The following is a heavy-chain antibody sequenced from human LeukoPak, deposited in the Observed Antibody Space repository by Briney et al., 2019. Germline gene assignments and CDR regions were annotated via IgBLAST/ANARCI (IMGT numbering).Heavy chain of an antibody. J-gene: IGHJ4*02. CDR1: GGSISSYY. CDR3: ARHVDSSGWPAPFDY. CDR2: IYYSGST. Sequence: PSETLSLTCTVSGGSISSYYWSWIRQPPGKGLEWIGYIYYSGSTNYNPSLKSRVTISVDTSKNQFSLKLSSVTAADTAVYYCARHVDSSGWPAPFDYWGQGTLVTVSS. V-gene: IGHV4-59*08. D-gene: IGHD6-19*01.